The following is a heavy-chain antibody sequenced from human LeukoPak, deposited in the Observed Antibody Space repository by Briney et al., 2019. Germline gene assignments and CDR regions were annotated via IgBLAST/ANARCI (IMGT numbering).Heavy chain of an antibody. CDR3: AREGRYRKGYYYMDV. J-gene: IGHJ6*03. CDR2: IYTSGST. CDR1: GGSISSSSYY. V-gene: IGHV4-39*07. Sequence: SETLSLTCTVSGGSISSSSYYWGWIRQPPGKGLEWLGRIYTSGSTNYNPSLKSRVTMSVDTSKNQFSLKLSSVTAADTAVYYCAREGRYRKGYYYMDVWGKGTTVTISS. D-gene: IGHD1-26*01.